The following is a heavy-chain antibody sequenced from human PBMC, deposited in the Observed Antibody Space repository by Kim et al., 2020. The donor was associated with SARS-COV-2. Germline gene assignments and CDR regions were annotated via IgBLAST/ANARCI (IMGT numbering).Heavy chain of an antibody. Sequence: SETLSLTCTVSGGSISSYYWSWIRQPRGKGLEWIGYIYYSGSTNYNPSLKSRVTISVDTSKNQFSLKLSSVTAADTAVYYCARDRILSGYDLVYYGMDVWGQGTTVTVSS. CDR3: ARDRILSGYDLVYYGMDV. CDR2: IYYSGST. J-gene: IGHJ6*02. D-gene: IGHD5-12*01. CDR1: GGSISSYY. V-gene: IGHV4-59*13.